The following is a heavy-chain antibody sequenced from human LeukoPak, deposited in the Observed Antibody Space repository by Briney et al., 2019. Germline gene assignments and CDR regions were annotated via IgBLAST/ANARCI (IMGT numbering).Heavy chain of an antibody. CDR3: GRDSNGIDY. D-gene: IGHD4-11*01. V-gene: IGHV3-74*03. CDR2: ISKDGRTT. J-gene: IGHJ4*02. CDR1: GFTFGGSW. Sequence: GGSLRLSCAASGFTFGGSWMLWVRQAPGKGLMCVARISKDGRTTTYVDSVKGRFTVSRDNAKNTLYLQMDSLRVEDTAMYHCGRDSNGIDYLGQGTLVTVSS.